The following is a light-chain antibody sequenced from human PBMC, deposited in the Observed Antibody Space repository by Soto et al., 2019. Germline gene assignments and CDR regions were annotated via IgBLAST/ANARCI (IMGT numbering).Light chain of an antibody. Sequence: KMSQNASSLSASVGDRVTITCQASQDISNYLNWYQQKPGKAPKLLIYDASNLETGVPSRFSGSGSGTDFTFTISSLQPEDIATYYCQQYDNLPLTFGGGTKVDIK. CDR1: QDISNY. J-gene: IGKJ4*01. CDR2: DAS. CDR3: QQYDNLPLT. V-gene: IGKV1-33*01.